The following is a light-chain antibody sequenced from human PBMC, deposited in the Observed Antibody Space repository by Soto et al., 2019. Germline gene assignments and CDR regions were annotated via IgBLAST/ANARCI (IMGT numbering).Light chain of an antibody. CDR1: QGISSA. CDR3: QQFNSYPLT. V-gene: IGKV1-13*02. CDR2: DAS. Sequence: AIQLTQSPSSLSASVGDRVTITCRASQGISSALAWYQQKPGKAPKLLIYDASGLESGVPSRFSDSGSGTDFTLTISSLQPEDFATYYCQQFNSYPLTFGGGTKVELK. J-gene: IGKJ4*01.